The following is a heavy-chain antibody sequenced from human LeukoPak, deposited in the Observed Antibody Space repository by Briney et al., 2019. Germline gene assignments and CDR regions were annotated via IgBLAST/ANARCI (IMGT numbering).Heavy chain of an antibody. CDR2: IIPIFGTA. CDR1: GGTFSSYA. V-gene: IGHV1-69*06. CDR3: ARSEWFGELLYWFDP. Sequence: SVKVSCKASGGTFSSYAISWVRQAPRQGLEWMGVIIPIFGTANYAQKFQGRVTITAEKSTSTAYMELSSLRSEDTAVYYCARSEWFGELLYWFDPWGQGTLVTVSS. D-gene: IGHD3-10*01. J-gene: IGHJ5*02.